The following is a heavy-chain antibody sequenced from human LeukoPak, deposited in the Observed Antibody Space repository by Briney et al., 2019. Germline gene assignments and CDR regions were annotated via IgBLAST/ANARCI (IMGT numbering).Heavy chain of an antibody. J-gene: IGHJ6*03. D-gene: IGHD3-22*01. CDR2: IYYSWST. Sequence: SETLSLTCTVSGYSISSGYYWGWIRQPPGEGMEWIGSIYYSWSTYYNPSLKSRVTISVDTSKNQFSLKLRSVTAADTAVYYCARPPRYYYDSSGYYLKSSYYYYYMDVWGKGTTVTVSS. CDR1: GYSISSGYY. CDR3: ARPPRYYYDSSGYYLKSSYYYYYMDV. V-gene: IGHV4-38-2*02.